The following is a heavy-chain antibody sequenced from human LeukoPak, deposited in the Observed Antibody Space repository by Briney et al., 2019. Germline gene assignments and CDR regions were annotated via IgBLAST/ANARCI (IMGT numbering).Heavy chain of an antibody. V-gene: IGHV5-51*01. CDR3: ARAGAVGVVTATPIDY. J-gene: IGHJ4*02. D-gene: IGHD2-21*02. CDR1: GYTFTSNW. CDR2: IYPRDSDT. Sequence: GESLKISCKGSGYTFTSNWIGWVRQMPGKGLEWMGIIYPRDSDTVYSPSFQGQVTMSVDKSISTAYLQWSSLKASDTAMYYCARAGAVGVVTATPIDYWGQGTLVTVSS.